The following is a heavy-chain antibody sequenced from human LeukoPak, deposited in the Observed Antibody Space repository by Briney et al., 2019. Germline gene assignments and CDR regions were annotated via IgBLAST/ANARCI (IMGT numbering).Heavy chain of an antibody. CDR2: IYYSGST. J-gene: IGHJ5*02. CDR3: ARHKSGIDWFDP. D-gene: IGHD1-14*01. CDR1: GGSINSGGYY. V-gene: IGHV4-39*01. Sequence: SETLSLTCTVSGGSINSGGYYWAWIRQPPGKGLEWIGSIYYSGSTYYNPSLKSRVTISVDTSKNQFSLRLSSVTAADTAVYYCARHKSGIDWFDPWGQGTLVTVSS.